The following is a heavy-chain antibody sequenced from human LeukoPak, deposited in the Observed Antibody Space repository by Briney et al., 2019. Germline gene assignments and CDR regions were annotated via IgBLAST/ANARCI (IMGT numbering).Heavy chain of an antibody. CDR3: ARVEFPSRIQLWFGNYNWFDP. Sequence: ASVKVSCRASGYTFTSYVINWVRQAPGQGLEWMGWISAYNGNTNYAQKLQGRVTMTTDTSTSTAYMELGSLRSDDTAVYYCARVEFPSRIQLWFGNYNWFDPWGQGTLVTVSS. CDR2: ISAYNGNT. J-gene: IGHJ5*02. CDR1: GYTFTSYV. D-gene: IGHD5-18*01. V-gene: IGHV1-18*01.